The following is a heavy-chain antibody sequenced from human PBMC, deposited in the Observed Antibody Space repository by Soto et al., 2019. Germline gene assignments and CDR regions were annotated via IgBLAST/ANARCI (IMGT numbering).Heavy chain of an antibody. CDR1: GFIPSSYA. J-gene: IGHJ4*02. CDR2: ISGSGGAT. D-gene: IGHD6-13*01. CDR3: AKDAIMVSSSFNYFDF. Sequence: GGSLRLSCVVSGFIPSSYAMRWVRQAPGKGLEWVSGISGSGGATSYADSVKGRFTISRDNSKNTLYLQMNSLSAEDTAIYYCAKDAIMVSSSFNYFDFWGQGALVTVSS. V-gene: IGHV3-23*01.